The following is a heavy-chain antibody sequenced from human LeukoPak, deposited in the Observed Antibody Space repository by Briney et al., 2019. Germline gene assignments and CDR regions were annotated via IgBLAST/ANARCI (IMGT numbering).Heavy chain of an antibody. D-gene: IGHD2-2*01. V-gene: IGHV3-30*02. J-gene: IGHJ4*02. CDR1: GFTFSSYG. CDR3: AARDCSITACSAGVFDY. CDR2: IRYDGTNK. Sequence: GGSLRLSCAASGFTFSSYGMHWVRQAPGKGLEWVAFIRYDGTNKYYADSVKGRFTISRDNSKNTLYLQMNSLRAEDTAVYYCAARDCSITACSAGVFDYWGQGTLVTVSS.